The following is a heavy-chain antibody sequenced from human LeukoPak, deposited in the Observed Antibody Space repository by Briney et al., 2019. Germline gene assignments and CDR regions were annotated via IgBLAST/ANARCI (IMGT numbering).Heavy chain of an antibody. D-gene: IGHD3-22*01. CDR2: ISWNSGSI. J-gene: IGHJ6*02. V-gene: IGHV3-9*01. Sequence: GRSLRLSCAASGFTFDDYAMHWVRQAPGKGLEWVSGISWNSGSIGYADSVKGRFTISRDNAKNSLYLQMNSLRAEDTALYYCAKDMGPTYYYDGSGSNYYYYYGMDVWGQGTTVTVSS. CDR3: AKDMGPTYYYDGSGSNYYYYYGMDV. CDR1: GFTFDDYA.